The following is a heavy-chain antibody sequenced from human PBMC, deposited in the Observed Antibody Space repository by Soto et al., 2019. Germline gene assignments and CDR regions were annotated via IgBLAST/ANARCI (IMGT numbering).Heavy chain of an antibody. D-gene: IGHD5-12*01. Sequence: QVQLQQWGAGLLKPSETLSLTCVVYGGSLSGYYWSWIRQPPGKGLEWIGEIKDGGLTNYSPSLKSRATISVATPKNQFSLKLHSVTAADTAVYYCARGQEGVVATHWDQGTLVTVSS. J-gene: IGHJ4*02. V-gene: IGHV4-34*01. CDR1: GGSLSGYY. CDR2: IKDGGLT. CDR3: ARGQEGVVATH.